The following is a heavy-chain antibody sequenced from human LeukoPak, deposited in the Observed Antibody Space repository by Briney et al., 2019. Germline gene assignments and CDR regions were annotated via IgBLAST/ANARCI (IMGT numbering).Heavy chain of an antibody. V-gene: IGHV1-69*13. Sequence: GASVKVSCKASGGTFSSYAISWVRQAPGQGLEWMGGIIPIFGTANYAQKFQGRVTITADESTSTAYMELSSLRSEDTAVYDCARVGADFDFWSGYYKRGMWFDPWGQGTLVTVSS. CDR3: ARVGADFDFWSGYYKRGMWFDP. D-gene: IGHD3-3*01. CDR1: GGTFSSYA. J-gene: IGHJ5*02. CDR2: IIPIFGTA.